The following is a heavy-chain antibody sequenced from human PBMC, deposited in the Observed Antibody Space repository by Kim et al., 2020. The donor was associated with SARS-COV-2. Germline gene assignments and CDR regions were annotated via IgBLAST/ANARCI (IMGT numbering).Heavy chain of an antibody. CDR2: ISYSGST. CDR1: GGSISSDYNY. V-gene: IGHV4-31*03. J-gene: IGHJ6*02. Sequence: SETLSLTCPVSGGSISSDYNYWNWIRQHPGEGLEWIGYISYSGSTYYSPSLKNRVTISLDASKNQFSLTLGSVTAADTAMYYCTREYYDLWSGMDVWGQGTAVTVYS. CDR3: TREYYDLWSGMDV. D-gene: IGHD3-3*01.